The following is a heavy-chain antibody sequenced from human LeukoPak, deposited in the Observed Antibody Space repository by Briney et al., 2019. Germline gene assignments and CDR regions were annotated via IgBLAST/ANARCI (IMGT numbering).Heavy chain of an antibody. CDR3: ARHKRVLRFLEWLLTGHFDP. D-gene: IGHD3-3*01. CDR1: GASISRSTYY. J-gene: IGHJ5*02. CDR2: VFRTGTA. Sequence: PSETLSLTCSVSGASISRSTYYWGWIRQPPGKGLEWIGSVFRTGTAYYNPSLRSRVTISVDTSKNQFSLKLSSVTAADTAVYYCARHKRVLRFLEWLLTGHFDPWGQGTLVTVSS. V-gene: IGHV4-39*01.